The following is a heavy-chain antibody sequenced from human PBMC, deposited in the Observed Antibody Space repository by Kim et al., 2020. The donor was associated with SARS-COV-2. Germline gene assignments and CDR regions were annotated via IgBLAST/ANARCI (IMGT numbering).Heavy chain of an antibody. CDR3: AKITGTPDPTYNWFDP. CDR2: ISGSGGST. Sequence: GGSLRLSCAASGFTFSSYAMSWVRQAPGKGLEWVSAISGSGGSTYYADSVKGRFTISRDNSKNTLYLQMNSLRAEDTAVYYCAKITGTPDPTYNWFDPWGQGNLVTVSS. V-gene: IGHV3-23*01. D-gene: IGHD1-20*01. J-gene: IGHJ5*02. CDR1: GFTFSSYA.